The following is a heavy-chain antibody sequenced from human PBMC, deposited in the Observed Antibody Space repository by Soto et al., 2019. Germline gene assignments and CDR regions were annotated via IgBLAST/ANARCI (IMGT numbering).Heavy chain of an antibody. Sequence: EVQLLESGGGLVEPGGSLRLSCAASGFTFRSYAMTWVRQAPGKGLEWVSYTGGGGVSTYYADSVKGRFTSSRDDSKNTLYLQMDSLGAEDTALYYCAEIVGGGSDHDAFNIWGQGTMVTVSS. J-gene: IGHJ3*02. CDR3: AEIVGGGSDHDAFNI. D-gene: IGHD2-21*01. CDR2: TGGGGVST. CDR1: GFTFRSYA. V-gene: IGHV3-23*01.